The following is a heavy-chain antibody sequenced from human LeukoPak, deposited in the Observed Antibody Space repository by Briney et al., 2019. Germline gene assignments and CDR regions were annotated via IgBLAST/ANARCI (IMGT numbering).Heavy chain of an antibody. CDR3: ARGAPDFWSVYYMDV. CDR1: GYSFNGYY. D-gene: IGHD3-3*01. CDR2: INPNSGGT. V-gene: IGHV1-2*02. Sequence: ASVKVSCQASGYSFNGYYMHGVRQAPGQGVEWMGWINPNSGGTNFAQKFQGRVTMTRDTSISTAYMELSRLRSDDTAVYYCARGAPDFWSVYYMDVWGKGTTVTVSS. J-gene: IGHJ6*03.